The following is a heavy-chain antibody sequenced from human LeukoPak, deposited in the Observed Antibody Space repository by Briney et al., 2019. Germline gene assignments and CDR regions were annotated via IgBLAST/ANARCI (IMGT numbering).Heavy chain of an antibody. CDR3: ARAEGETYCSSTSCYFGWFDP. V-gene: IGHV4-31*03. D-gene: IGHD2-2*01. J-gene: IGHJ5*02. CDR2: IYYSGST. CDR1: GGSISSGGYY. Sequence: SETLSFTCTVSGGSISSGGYYWSWIRQHPGKGLEWIGYIYYSGSTYYNPSLKSRVTISVDTSKNQFSLKLSSVTAADTAVYYCARAEGETYCSSTSCYFGWFDPWGQGTLVTVSS.